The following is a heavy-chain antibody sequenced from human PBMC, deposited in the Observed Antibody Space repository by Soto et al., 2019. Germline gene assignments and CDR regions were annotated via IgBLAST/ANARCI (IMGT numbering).Heavy chain of an antibody. CDR1: GGSIISSSYY. V-gene: IGHV4-39*01. CDR2: IYYSGNT. J-gene: IGHJ1*01. CDR3: ARHFGYSGYYEFFQH. D-gene: IGHD5-12*01. Sequence: QLQLQESGPGLVKPSETLSLTCTVSGGSIISSSYYWGWIRQPPGKGMEWIGSIYYSGNTYYNPSLNSRVTVSVDTSKNQFSLKLSSVTAADTAVYYCARHFGYSGYYEFFQHWGQGTLVTVSS.